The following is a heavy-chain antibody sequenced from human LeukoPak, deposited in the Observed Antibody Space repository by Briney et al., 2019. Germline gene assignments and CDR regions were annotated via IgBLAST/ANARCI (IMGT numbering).Heavy chain of an antibody. J-gene: IGHJ3*01. V-gene: IGHV3-48*02. CDR1: GFTFSTYN. CDR2: ISSSASDI. CDR3: ARDPGGGFSAFDL. Sequence: AVGSLRLSCAAPGFTFSTYNINCVRQAPGKGLEWLLYISSSASDIYYADSLRGRFTITRDNANNSLYLQMNSLRDEDTAVYYCARDPGGGFSAFDLWGQGTMVTVSS. D-gene: IGHD4-23*01.